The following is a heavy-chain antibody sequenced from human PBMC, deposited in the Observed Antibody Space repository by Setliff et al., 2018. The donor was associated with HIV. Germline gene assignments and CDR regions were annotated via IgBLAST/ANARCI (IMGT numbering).Heavy chain of an antibody. V-gene: IGHV1-2*02. D-gene: IGHD5-18*01. CDR2: INPNSGGT. J-gene: IGHJ4*02. Sequence: ASVKVSCKASGDAFTDYYIHWVRQAPGQGLEWMGWINPNSGGTNYAQKFQGRVTMTRDTSISTAYMELSRLRSDDTAVYYCARTLPQYTNLFDYWGQGTLVTV. CDR1: GDAFTDYY. CDR3: ARTLPQYTNLFDY.